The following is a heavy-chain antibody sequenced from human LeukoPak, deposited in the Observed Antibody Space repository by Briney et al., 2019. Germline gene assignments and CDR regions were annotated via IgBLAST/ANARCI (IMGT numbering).Heavy chain of an antibody. D-gene: IGHD2-15*01. CDR2: IYHGGST. CDR3: ARERGVCSGSPMDV. V-gene: IGHV4-30-2*01. J-gene: IGHJ6*04. Sequence: PSETLSLTCAVSGGSISSGGYSWSWIRQPPGKGLEWIGYIYHGGSTYYNPSLKSRVTISVDTSKNQFSLKLSSVTAADTAVYYCARERGVCSGSPMDVWGKGTTVTVSS. CDR1: GGSISSGGYS.